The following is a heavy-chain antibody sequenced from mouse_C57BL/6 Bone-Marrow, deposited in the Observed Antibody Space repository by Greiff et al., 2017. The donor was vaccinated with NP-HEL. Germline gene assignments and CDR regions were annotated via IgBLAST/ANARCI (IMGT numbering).Heavy chain of an antibody. V-gene: IGHV5-9-1*02. CDR2: ISSGGESI. J-gene: IGHJ3*01. D-gene: IGHD2-1*01. Sequence: EVQFFASGEGLVKPGGALKVDCAAAGCRLVCYGGSLVGGVPGKSLDVVAYISSGGESIYYADTVKGRFTISRDNARNTLYLQMSSLKTEDTAMYYCTRDLPSAYWGQGTLVPVSA. CDR3: TRDLPSAY. CDR1: GCRLVCYG.